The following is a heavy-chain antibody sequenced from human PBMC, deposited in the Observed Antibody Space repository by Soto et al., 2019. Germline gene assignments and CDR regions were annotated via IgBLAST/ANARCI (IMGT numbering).Heavy chain of an antibody. CDR1: GGSISSYY. D-gene: IGHD6-13*01. CDR3: ASSNITAAGFYYYGMDV. V-gene: IGHV4-59*01. J-gene: IGHJ6*02. Sequence: QVQLQESGPGLVKPSETLSLTCTVSGGSISSYYWSWIRQPPGKGLEWIGDIYYSGSTNYNPSIKSRVTISVDTSKTQFSLKLSSVTAAHTAVYYCASSNITAAGFYYYGMDVWGRGTTVTVSS. CDR2: IYYSGST.